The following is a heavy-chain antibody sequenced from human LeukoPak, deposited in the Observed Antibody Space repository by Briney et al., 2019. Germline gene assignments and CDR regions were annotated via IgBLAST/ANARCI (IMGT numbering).Heavy chain of an antibody. V-gene: IGHV1-2*02. CDR3: ARDEVVVAANGYYYGMDV. D-gene: IGHD2-15*01. CDR1: GYTFTGYY. Sequence: ASVKVSCKASGYTFTGYYIHWVRQAPGQGLEWMGWINPNSGGTNYAQKFQGRVTMTRDTSISTAYMELSRLRSDDTAVYYCARDEVVVAANGYYYGMDVWGQGTTVTVSS. CDR2: INPNSGGT. J-gene: IGHJ6*02.